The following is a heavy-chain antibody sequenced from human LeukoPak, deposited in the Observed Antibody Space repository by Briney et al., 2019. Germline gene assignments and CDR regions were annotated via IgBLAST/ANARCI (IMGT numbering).Heavy chain of an antibody. CDR3: AGLNVFHDYGDYVRSPHDWYFDL. CDR2: VFYSGST. J-gene: IGHJ2*01. V-gene: IGHV4-39*01. CDR1: GGSINSSSYH. Sequence: SETLSLTCTVSGGSINSSSYHWGWIRQPPRKGLQWIGSVFYSGSTNYNPSLKSRVTISGDKSKNRFSLNLTSVTAADTAMYYCAGLNVFHDYGDYVRSPHDWYFDLWGRGTLVTVSS. D-gene: IGHD4-17*01.